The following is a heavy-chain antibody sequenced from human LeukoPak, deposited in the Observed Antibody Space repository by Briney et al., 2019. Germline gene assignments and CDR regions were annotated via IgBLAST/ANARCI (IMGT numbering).Heavy chain of an antibody. Sequence: GGSLRVSCAASGFTISSYSMNWVRQAPGKGLEWVSYISNSIIDYADSVKGRFTISRDNAKNSLYLQMNSLRAEDTAVYYCVRDHLWAFDYWGQGTLVTVSS. V-gene: IGHV3-48*01. CDR1: GFTISSYS. J-gene: IGHJ4*02. CDR2: ISNSII. CDR3: VRDHLWAFDY. D-gene: IGHD3-10*01.